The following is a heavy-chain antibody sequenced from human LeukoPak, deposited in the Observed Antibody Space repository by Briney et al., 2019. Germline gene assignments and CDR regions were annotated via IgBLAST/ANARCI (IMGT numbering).Heavy chain of an antibody. Sequence: SVKVSCKASGGTFSSYAISWVRQAPGQGLEWMGRIIPIFGTANYAQKFQGRVTITTDESTSTAYMELSSLRSEDTAVYYCARDLSSTPNWEFDYWGQGTLVTVSS. CDR1: GGTFSSYA. J-gene: IGHJ4*02. D-gene: IGHD7-27*01. CDR3: ARDLSSTPNWEFDY. V-gene: IGHV1-69*05. CDR2: IIPIFGTA.